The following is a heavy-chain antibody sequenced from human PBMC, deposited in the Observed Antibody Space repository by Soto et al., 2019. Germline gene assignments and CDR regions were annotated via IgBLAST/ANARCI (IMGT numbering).Heavy chain of an antibody. CDR2: INHSGST. D-gene: IGHD1-26*01. V-gene: IGHV4-34*01. CDR1: GGSFSGYY. Sequence: QVQLQQWGAGLLKPSETLSLTCAVYGGSFSGYYWSWIRQPPGKGLEWIGEINHSGSTNYNPSLKGRVTISVDTSKNQFSLKLSSVTATDTAVYYCARGKSRWELQSVFDYWGQGTLVTVSS. J-gene: IGHJ4*02. CDR3: ARGKSRWELQSVFDY.